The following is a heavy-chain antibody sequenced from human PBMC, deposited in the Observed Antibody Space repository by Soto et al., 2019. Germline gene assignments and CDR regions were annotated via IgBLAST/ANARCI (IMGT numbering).Heavy chain of an antibody. CDR2: FDPEDGET. J-gene: IGHJ3*02. CDR1: GYTLTELS. Sequence: QVQLVQSGAEVKKPGASVKVSCKVSGYTLTELSMHWVRQAPGKGLEWMGGFDPEDGETIYAQKFQGRVTMTEDTSTDTAYMELSSLRSEDTAVYYCATEGGAVAAKGYAFDIWGQGTMVTVSS. D-gene: IGHD2-15*01. CDR3: ATEGGAVAAKGYAFDI. V-gene: IGHV1-24*01.